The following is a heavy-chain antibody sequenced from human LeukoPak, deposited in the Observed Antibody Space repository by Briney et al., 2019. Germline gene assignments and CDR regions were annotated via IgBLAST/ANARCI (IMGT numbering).Heavy chain of an antibody. J-gene: IGHJ4*02. Sequence: GCLRPSSAASGVTFSDCYMSWVRQAPGKGLEWLSDIGGSGADTNYADSVKGRFTTSRDNSKNTLYLQMNSLRAEDTAVYYCAKDGLVWFGVLNWGQGTLVTVSS. CDR2: IGGSGADT. CDR3: AKDGLVWFGVLN. CDR1: GVTFSDCY. D-gene: IGHD3-10*01. V-gene: IGHV3-23*01.